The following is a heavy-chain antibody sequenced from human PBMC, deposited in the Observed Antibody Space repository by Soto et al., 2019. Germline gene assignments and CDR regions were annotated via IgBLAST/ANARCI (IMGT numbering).Heavy chain of an antibody. CDR3: ARPASRPYDILTGDDAFDI. J-gene: IGHJ3*02. Sequence: GESLKISCKGSGYSFTSYWIGWVRQMPGKGLEWMGIIYPGDSDTRYSPSFQGQVTISADKSISTAYLQWSSLKASETAMYYCARPASRPYDILTGDDAFDIWGQGTMVTVSS. V-gene: IGHV5-51*01. CDR2: IYPGDSDT. D-gene: IGHD3-9*01. CDR1: GYSFTSYW.